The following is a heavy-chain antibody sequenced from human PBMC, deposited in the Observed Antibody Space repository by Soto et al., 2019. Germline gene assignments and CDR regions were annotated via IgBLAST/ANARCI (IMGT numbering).Heavy chain of an antibody. CDR2: ISAYNGNT. J-gene: IGHJ5*02. Sequence: QVQLVQSGAEVKKPGASVKVSCKASGYTFTTYGISWVRQAPGQGLEWMGWISAYNGNTNYAQKPQGRVPMPTDTSTSTAYMELRSLRSDDTAVYYCTREFSGYDSGYNWFDPWGQGTLVTVSS. V-gene: IGHV1-18*01. D-gene: IGHD5-12*01. CDR1: GYTFTTYG. CDR3: TREFSGYDSGYNWFDP.